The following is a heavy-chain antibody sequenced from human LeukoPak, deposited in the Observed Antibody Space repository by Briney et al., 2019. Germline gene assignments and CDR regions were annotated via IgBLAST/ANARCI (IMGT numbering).Heavy chain of an antibody. CDR3: ARQGGAEYSSRFGVLYPFDY. CDR2: IYPGDSDT. Sequence: GESLKISCKGSGYSFTSYWIGWVRQMPGKGLEWMGIIYPGDSDTRYSPSFQGQVTISADKSISTAYLQWSSLKASDTAMYYCARQGGAEYSSRFGVLYPFDYWGQGTLVTVSS. D-gene: IGHD6-13*01. CDR1: GYSFTSYW. J-gene: IGHJ4*02. V-gene: IGHV5-51*01.